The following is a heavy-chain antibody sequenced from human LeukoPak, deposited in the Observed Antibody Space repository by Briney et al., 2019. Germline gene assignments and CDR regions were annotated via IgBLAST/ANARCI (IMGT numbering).Heavy chain of an antibody. Sequence: SQTLSLTCTVSGGSISSGDYYWGWIPQPPGKGLEWIGYIYYSGSTYYNPSLQSRVTISVDTSKNQFSLKLSSVTAADTAVYYCARDPHGDYGDFKSATGMYAFDIWGQGTMVTVSS. CDR1: GGSISSGDYY. J-gene: IGHJ3*02. CDR3: ARDPHGDYGDFKSATGMYAFDI. CDR2: IYYSGST. D-gene: IGHD4-17*01. V-gene: IGHV4-30-4*01.